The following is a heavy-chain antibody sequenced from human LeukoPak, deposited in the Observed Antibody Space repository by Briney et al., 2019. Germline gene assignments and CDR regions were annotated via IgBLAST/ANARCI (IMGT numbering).Heavy chain of an antibody. Sequence: GGSLRLSCAASGFTFSNFAMSWVRQTPGTGLAWLSAISPDGNYIYYADSVKGRFSISRDNSKNTLYLQMDSLRGEDTAVYYCAKDFRIGYSAHFDYWGQGALVTVSS. D-gene: IGHD2-21*01. CDR1: GFTFSNFA. V-gene: IGHV3-23*01. CDR3: AKDFRIGYSAHFDY. CDR2: ISPDGNYI. J-gene: IGHJ4*02.